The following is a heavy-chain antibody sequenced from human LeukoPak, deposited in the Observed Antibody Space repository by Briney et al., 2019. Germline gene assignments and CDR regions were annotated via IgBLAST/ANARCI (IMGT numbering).Heavy chain of an antibody. CDR1: GGSISSSSHY. CDR3: ARYGYYGPLDH. V-gene: IGHV4-39*01. D-gene: IGHD3-10*01. CDR2: ISYSGTT. Sequence: SETLSLTCTVSGGSISSSSHYWGWIRQPPGKGLEWVGSISYSGTTYYNASLKSRITISVDTSKNQFSLWLSSVAAADTAVYYCARYGYYGPLDHWGQGTLVSVSS. J-gene: IGHJ4*02.